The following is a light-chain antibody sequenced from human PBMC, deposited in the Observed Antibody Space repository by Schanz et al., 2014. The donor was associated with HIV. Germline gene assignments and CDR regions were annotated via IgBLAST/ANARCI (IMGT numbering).Light chain of an antibody. CDR1: QSVSSY. J-gene: IGKJ1*01. CDR2: ATS. Sequence: EIVLTQSPATLSLSPGERATLSCRASQSVSSYLAWYQQKPGQAPRLLIYATSTRAAGIPDRFSGTGSGTEFTLTISSLEPEDFAVYYCQQHGGSPETFGQGTKVEIK. V-gene: IGKV3-11*01. CDR3: QQHGGSPET.